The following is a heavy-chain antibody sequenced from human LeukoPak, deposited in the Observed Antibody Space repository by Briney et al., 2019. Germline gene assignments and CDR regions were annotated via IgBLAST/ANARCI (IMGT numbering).Heavy chain of an antibody. D-gene: IGHD2-21*01. CDR1: GYTFTSYD. CDR2: MNPNTGNV. V-gene: IGHV1-8*01. Sequence: ASVKVSCKASGYTFTSYDINWVRQATGQGLEWMGWMNPNTGNVGYARKFQGRVTMTRDTSISTAYMELSSLRSEDTAVYYCTRDVFSDYWGQGSLATVSS. CDR3: TRDVFSDY. J-gene: IGHJ4*02.